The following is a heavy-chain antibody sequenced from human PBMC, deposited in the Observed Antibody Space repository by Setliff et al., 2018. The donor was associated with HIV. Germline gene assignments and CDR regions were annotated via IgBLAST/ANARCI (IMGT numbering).Heavy chain of an antibody. J-gene: IGHJ4*02. V-gene: IGHV3-48*03. Sequence: QPGGSLRLSCAASGFTFSSFEMNWVRQAPGKGLEWVSYISSSGSTVDYADSVQGRFTFSRVNAKNSLYLQMNSLRAEDTAVYYCARSSGYPYFDWWGQGTLVTVSS. D-gene: IGHD3-22*01. CDR2: ISSSGSTV. CDR1: GFTFSSFE. CDR3: ARSSGYPYFDW.